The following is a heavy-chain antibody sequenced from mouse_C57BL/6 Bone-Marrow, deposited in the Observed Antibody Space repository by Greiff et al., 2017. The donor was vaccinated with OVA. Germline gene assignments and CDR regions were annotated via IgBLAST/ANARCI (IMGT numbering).Heavy chain of an antibody. CDR3: VPLYYGSSQYYAMDY. D-gene: IGHD1-1*01. V-gene: IGHV1-81*01. CDR1: GYTFTSYG. Sequence: VKLMESGAELARPGASVKLSCKASGYTFTSYGISWVKQRTGQGLEWIGEIYPRSGNTYYNEKFKGKATLTADKSSSTAYMELRSLTSEDAAVYVGVPLYYGSSQYYAMDYWGQGTSVTVSS. CDR2: IYPRSGNT. J-gene: IGHJ4*01.